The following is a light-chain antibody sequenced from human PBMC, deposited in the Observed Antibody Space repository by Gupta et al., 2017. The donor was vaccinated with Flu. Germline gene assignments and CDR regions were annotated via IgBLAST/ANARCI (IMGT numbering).Light chain of an antibody. J-gene: IGKJ2*02. CDR3: QQYINWPPACT. CDR2: GAS. V-gene: IGKV3-15*01. CDR1: HNVNHN. Sequence: EIVLTQSPATLPVSPGESITLSCRASHNVNHNLAWFQQKPGQAPRLLIHGASTRATDVPDRFNGSGSGKEFNLTINNLQSEDFAVYYCQQYINWPPACTFGPGTKLEI.